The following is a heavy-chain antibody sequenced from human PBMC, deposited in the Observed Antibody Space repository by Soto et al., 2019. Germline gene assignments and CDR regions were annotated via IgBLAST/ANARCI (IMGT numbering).Heavy chain of an antibody. CDR1: GFTFSSYS. CDR2: FRTSGDGGTT. CDR3: VVNAGYSSGWYSDYFYY. D-gene: IGHD6-19*01. J-gene: IGHJ4*02. V-gene: IGHV3-23*01. Sequence: GGSLRLSCAASGFTFSSYSMSWVRQAPGKGLEWVSGFRTSGDGGTTYYADSVKGRFTISRDNAKNTLYLQMNSLRAEDTAVYYCVVNAGYSSGWYSDYFYYWGQGSPVTVSS.